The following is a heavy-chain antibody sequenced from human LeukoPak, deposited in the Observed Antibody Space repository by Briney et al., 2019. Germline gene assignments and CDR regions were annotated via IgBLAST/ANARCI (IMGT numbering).Heavy chain of an antibody. CDR2: ISAYNGNT. V-gene: IGHV1-18*01. CDR3: ARRLERDDFWSGYHYYFDY. J-gene: IGHJ4*02. CDR1: GYTFTSYG. D-gene: IGHD3-3*01. Sequence: ASVKVSCKASGYTFTSYGISWVRQAPGQGLEWMGWISAYNGNTNYAQKLQGRVTMTTDTSTSTAYMELRSLRSDDTAVYYCARRLERDDFWSGYHYYFDYWGQGTLVTVSS.